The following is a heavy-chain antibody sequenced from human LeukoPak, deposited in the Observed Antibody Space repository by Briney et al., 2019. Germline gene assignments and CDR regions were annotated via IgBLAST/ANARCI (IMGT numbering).Heavy chain of an antibody. Sequence: SETLSLTCAVYGGSFSGYYWSWVRQPPGKGLEWIGEINHSGSTNYNPSLKSRVTISVDTSKNQFSLKLSSVTAADTAVYYCARDLRALRNYYGSGIGYWGQGTLVTVSS. V-gene: IGHV4-34*01. CDR3: ARDLRALRNYYGSGIGY. J-gene: IGHJ4*02. D-gene: IGHD3-10*01. CDR1: GGSFSGYY. CDR2: INHSGST.